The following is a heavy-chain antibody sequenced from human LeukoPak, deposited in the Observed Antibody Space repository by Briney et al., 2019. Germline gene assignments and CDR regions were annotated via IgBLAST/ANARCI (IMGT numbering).Heavy chain of an antibody. CDR2: IYYSGST. D-gene: IGHD3-3*01. V-gene: IGHV4-59*12. CDR1: GGSISSYY. J-gene: IGHJ5*02. CDR3: ARDRYYDFWSGKNNWFDP. Sequence: SETLSLTCTVSGGSISSYYWSWIQQPPGKGLEWIGYIYYSGSTYYNPSLKSRVTISVDTSKNQFSLKLSSVTAADTAVYYCARDRYYDFWSGKNNWFDPWGQGTLVTVSS.